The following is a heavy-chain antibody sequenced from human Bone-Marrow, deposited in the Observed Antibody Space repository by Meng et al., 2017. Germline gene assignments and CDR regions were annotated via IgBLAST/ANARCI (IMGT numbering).Heavy chain of an antibody. CDR3: ALGIAAAGTGGVDY. V-gene: IGHV4-59*01. J-gene: IGHJ4*02. CDR2: IYYSGST. D-gene: IGHD6-13*01. Sequence: QLQLQESGPGLVKPSETLSLTCTVSGGSISSYYWSWIRQPPGKGLEWIGYIYYSGSTNYNPSLKSRVTISVDTSKNQFSLKLSSVTAADTAVYYCALGIAAAGTGGVDYWGQGTLVTVSS. CDR1: GGSISSYY.